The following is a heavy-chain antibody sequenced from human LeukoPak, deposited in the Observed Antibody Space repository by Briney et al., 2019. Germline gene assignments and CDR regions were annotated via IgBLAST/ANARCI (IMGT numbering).Heavy chain of an antibody. V-gene: IGHV3-30*03. CDR2: ISYDGSNK. CDR1: GFTFSSYG. D-gene: IGHD6-19*01. CDR3: ARNRRDSSGWYRWFDP. Sequence: GRSLRLSCAASGFTFSSYGMHWVRQAPGKGLEWVAVISYDGSNKYYADSVKGRFTISRDNSKNTLYLQMNSLRAEDTAVYYCARNRRDSSGWYRWFDPWGQGTLVTVSS. J-gene: IGHJ5*02.